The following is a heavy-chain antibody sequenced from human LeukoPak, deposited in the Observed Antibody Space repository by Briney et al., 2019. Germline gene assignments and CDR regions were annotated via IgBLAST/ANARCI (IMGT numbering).Heavy chain of an antibody. V-gene: IGHV3-30*18. J-gene: IGHJ6*02. Sequence: PGRSLRLSCAASRFTFSSYGMHWVRQAPGKGLEWVAVISYDGSNKYYADSVKGRFTISRDNSKNTLYLQMNSLRAEDTAVYYCAKDRKATVTIGYYYYGMDVWGQGTTVTVSS. CDR1: RFTFSSYG. D-gene: IGHD4-17*01. CDR2: ISYDGSNK. CDR3: AKDRKATVTIGYYYYGMDV.